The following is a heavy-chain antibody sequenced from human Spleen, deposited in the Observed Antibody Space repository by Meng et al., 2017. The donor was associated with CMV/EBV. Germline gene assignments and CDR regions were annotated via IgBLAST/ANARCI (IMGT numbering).Heavy chain of an antibody. CDR3: ARDAIAAAGGMDV. J-gene: IGHJ6*02. Sequence: GGSLRLSCAASGFTFSSYSMNWVRQAPGKGLEWVSSISSSSSYIYYADSVKGRFTISRDNAKNSLYLQMNSLRAEDTAVYYCARDAIAAAGGMDVWGQGTTVTVSS. D-gene: IGHD6-13*01. CDR2: ISSSSSYI. V-gene: IGHV3-21*01. CDR1: GFTFSSYS.